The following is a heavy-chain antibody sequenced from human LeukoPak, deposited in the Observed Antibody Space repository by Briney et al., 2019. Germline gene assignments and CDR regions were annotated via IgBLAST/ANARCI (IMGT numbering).Heavy chain of an antibody. CDR3: ATSHDSSGNN. J-gene: IGHJ4*02. Sequence: GGSLRLSCAASGFTFSSYWVAWVRQAPGKGLEWVGNINQDGGAKFSVDSVKGRFTISRDNARNSLYLQMNNLRVEDTGIYYCATSHDSSGNNWGQGTLVTVSS. CDR1: GFTFSSYW. V-gene: IGHV3-7*01. CDR2: INQDGGAK. D-gene: IGHD3-22*01.